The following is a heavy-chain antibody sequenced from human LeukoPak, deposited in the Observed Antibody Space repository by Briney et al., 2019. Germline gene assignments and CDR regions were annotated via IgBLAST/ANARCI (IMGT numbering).Heavy chain of an antibody. CDR1: GGTFSSYA. V-gene: IGHV1-69*04. J-gene: IGHJ3*02. CDR3: ARASGYCSSTSCHDAFDI. CDR2: IIPIFGIA. D-gene: IGHD2-2*03. Sequence: SVKASCKASGGTFSSYAISWVRQAPGQGLEWMGRIIPIFGIANYAQKFQGRVTITADKSTSTAYMELSSLRFEDTAVYYCARASGYCSSTSCHDAFDIWGQGTMVTVSS.